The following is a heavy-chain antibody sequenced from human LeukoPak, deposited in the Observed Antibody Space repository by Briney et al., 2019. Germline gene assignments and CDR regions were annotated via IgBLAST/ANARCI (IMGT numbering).Heavy chain of an antibody. D-gene: IGHD5-12*01. V-gene: IGHV4-30-4*02. CDR1: GGSLHSGDYY. CDR3: ARGGGGYSGYEDY. CDR2: NYYSGNT. Sequence: PSETLSLTCIVSGGSLHSGDYYWSWIRQPPGKGLEWIGYNYYSGNTYYNASPRSRVTMTGDTSKNQFSLRLSAVTAADTAVYHCARGGGGYSGYEDYWGQGALVTVST. J-gene: IGHJ4*02.